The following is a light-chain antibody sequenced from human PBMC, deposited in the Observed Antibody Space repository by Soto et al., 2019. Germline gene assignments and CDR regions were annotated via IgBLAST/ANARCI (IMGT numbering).Light chain of an antibody. CDR2: DVT. V-gene: IGLV2-11*01. CDR3: CSYAGSYTL. Sequence: QSALTQPRSVSGSPGQSVTISCTGTSSDVGGYDFVSWYQQYPGKDPKLIIYDVTQRPSGVPYRFFASKSDNTASLTISGIQAEDEADYYCCSYAGSYTLFGGGTKLTVL. CDR1: SSDVGGYDF. J-gene: IGLJ2*01.